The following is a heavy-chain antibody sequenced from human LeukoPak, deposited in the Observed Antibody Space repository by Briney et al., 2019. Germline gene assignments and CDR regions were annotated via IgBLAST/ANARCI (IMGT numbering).Heavy chain of an antibody. J-gene: IGHJ4*02. V-gene: IGHV3-21*01. CDR3: ARDPNKWELPVDY. CDR1: GFTFSSYS. Sequence: PGGSLRLSCAASGFTFSSYSMNWVRQAPGKGLEWVSSISSSSSYIYYADSVKGRFTISRDNAKNSLYLQMNSLRAEDTAVYYCARDPNKWELPVDYWGQGALVTVSS. D-gene: IGHD1-26*01. CDR2: ISSSSSYI.